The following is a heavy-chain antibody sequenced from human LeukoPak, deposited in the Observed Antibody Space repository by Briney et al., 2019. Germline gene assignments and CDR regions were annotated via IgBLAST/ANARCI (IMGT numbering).Heavy chain of an antibody. J-gene: IGHJ5*02. CDR1: GGSISSSSYY. Sequence: PSETLSLTCTVSGGSISSSSYYWGWIRQPPGKGLEWIGSIYYSGSTYHNPSLKSRVTISVDTSKNQFSLKLSSVTAADTAVYYCARAYYDIPPNWFDPWGQGTLVTVSS. CDR2: IYYSGST. D-gene: IGHD3-9*01. CDR3: ARAYYDIPPNWFDP. V-gene: IGHV4-39*01.